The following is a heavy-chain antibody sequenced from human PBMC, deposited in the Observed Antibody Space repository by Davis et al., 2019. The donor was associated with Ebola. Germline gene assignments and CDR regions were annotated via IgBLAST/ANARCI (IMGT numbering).Heavy chain of an antibody. D-gene: IGHD6-19*01. J-gene: IGHJ4*02. CDR3: ARGWLRTSFDY. CDR2: TYYKSKWYN. Sequence: HSQTPSLTCAISGDSVSTAGWNWIRQSPSRGLEWLGRTYYKSKWYNDYAASVKSRITINPDTSKNQFSLQLKSVTPDDTAVYYCARGWLRTSFDYWGQGTLVTVSS. V-gene: IGHV6-1*01. CDR1: GDSVSTAG.